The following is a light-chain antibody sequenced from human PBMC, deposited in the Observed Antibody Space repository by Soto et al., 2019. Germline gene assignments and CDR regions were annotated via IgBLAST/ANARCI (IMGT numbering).Light chain of an antibody. J-gene: IGKJ1*01. CDR2: GAS. V-gene: IGKV3-15*01. CDR1: QSVSGN. Sequence: EIVMTQSPATLSVSPGERATLSCRASQSVSGNLAWYQQRPGQAPRLLIFGASARATGIPARFSGSGSGTEFTLTISSLQSEDFAVYYCQQYYNCPKTFGQGTKVEI. CDR3: QQYYNCPKT.